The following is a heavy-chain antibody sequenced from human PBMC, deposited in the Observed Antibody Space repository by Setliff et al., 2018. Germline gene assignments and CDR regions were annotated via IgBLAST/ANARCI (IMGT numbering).Heavy chain of an antibody. D-gene: IGHD1-26*01. J-gene: IGHJ4*02. V-gene: IGHV3-23*01. CDR1: GFTFSNYA. CDR2: ISGSGDST. Sequence: GESLKISCVASGFTFSNYAMSWVRQAPGKGPEWVSTISGSGDSTYYADAMRGRFTISRDNSKNSLYLQAKGLRAEDTAVYYRVKDGVGPTYTYFFDYWGQGSQVTVSS. CDR3: VKDGVGPTYTYFFDY.